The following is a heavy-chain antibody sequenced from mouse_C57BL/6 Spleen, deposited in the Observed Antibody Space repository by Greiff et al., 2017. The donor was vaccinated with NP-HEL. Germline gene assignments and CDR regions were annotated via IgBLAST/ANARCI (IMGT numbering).Heavy chain of an antibody. V-gene: IGHV1-69*01. CDR1: GYTFTSYW. CDR2: IDPADSYT. J-gene: IGHJ4*01. D-gene: IGHD2-5*01. Sequence: QVQLQQPGAELVMPGASVKLSCQASGYTFTSYWMHWVKQRPGQGLEWIGEIDPADSYTNSNQKFKGKSTLTVDTSSSTAYMQLSSLTSEDSAVYCCVRKAYYSNYGYYAMDYWGQGTSVTVSS. CDR3: VRKAYYSNYGYYAMDY.